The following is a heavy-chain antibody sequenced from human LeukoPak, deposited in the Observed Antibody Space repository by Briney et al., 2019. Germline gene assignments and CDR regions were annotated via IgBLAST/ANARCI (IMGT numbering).Heavy chain of an antibody. CDR3: ARRGGVFNFDY. V-gene: IGHV4-34*01. CDR1: GGSFSGYY. D-gene: IGHD5/OR15-5a*01. CDR2: INHSGRT. Sequence: SETLSLTCAVYGGSFSGYYWSWLRQPPGKGLEWIGEINHSGRTNYNPSLKSRVTISVDTSKNQFSLKLNSLTAADTAVYYCARRGGVFNFDYWGQGTLVTVSS. J-gene: IGHJ4*02.